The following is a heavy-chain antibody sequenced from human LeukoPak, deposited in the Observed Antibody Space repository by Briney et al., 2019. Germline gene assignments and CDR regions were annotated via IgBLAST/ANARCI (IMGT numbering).Heavy chain of an antibody. D-gene: IGHD3-3*02. J-gene: IGHJ4*02. CDR3: AAFTDPGY. Sequence: GGSLSLSCAASGLTFSNYWMTWVRQAPGKGLGWVANIRQDGSEKYYVASVKGRFTISRDNAKNSLYLQMNSLRAEDTARYYCAAFTDPGYWGQGTLVTVSS. CDR1: GLTFSNYW. V-gene: IGHV3-7*03. CDR2: IRQDGSEK.